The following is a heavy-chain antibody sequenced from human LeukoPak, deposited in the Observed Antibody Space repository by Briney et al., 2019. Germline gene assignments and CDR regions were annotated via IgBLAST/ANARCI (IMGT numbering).Heavy chain of an antibody. Sequence: ASVKVSCKASGDTFSNYAINWVRQAPGQGLEWMGWISTYNGNSNYAQKLQGRVTMTTDTSTSTAYMELRSLRSDDTAMYYCAKDRWRDGSSSFDNWGQGTLVTVSS. CDR3: AKDRWRDGSSSFDN. CDR2: ISTYNGNS. J-gene: IGHJ4*02. V-gene: IGHV1-18*01. CDR1: GDTFSNYA. D-gene: IGHD6-6*01.